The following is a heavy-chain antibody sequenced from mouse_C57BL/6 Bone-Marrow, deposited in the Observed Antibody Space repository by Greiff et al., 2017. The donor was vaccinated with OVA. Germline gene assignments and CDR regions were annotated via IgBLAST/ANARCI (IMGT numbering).Heavy chain of an antibody. CDR3: ARCRGANYAMDY. CDR1: GYAFSSSW. CDR2: IYPGDGDT. V-gene: IGHV1-82*01. D-gene: IGHD3-3*01. Sequence: QVQLQQSGPELVKPGASVKISCKASGYAFSSSWMNWVKQRPGKGLEWIGRIYPGDGDTNYNGKFKGKATLTADKSSSTAYMQLSSLTSEDSAVYFCARCRGANYAMDYWGQGTSVTVSS. J-gene: IGHJ4*01.